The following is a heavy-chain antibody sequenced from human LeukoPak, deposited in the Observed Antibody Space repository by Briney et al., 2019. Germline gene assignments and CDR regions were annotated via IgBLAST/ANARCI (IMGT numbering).Heavy chain of an antibody. V-gene: IGHV4-59*01. CDR1: GDSLNTFY. CDR2: IHYTGGT. J-gene: IGHJ4*02. Sequence: PSETLSLSCSVSGDSLNTFYWSWVRQPPGEGLEWVWDIHYTGGTTYNPSPKSRVTTSVDTCKNKLSLNRNSMSAAYTAVYYYAKGFGIAWYVLLLDYWGQGSLVTVSS. CDR3: AKGFGIAWYVLLLDY. D-gene: IGHD6-13*01.